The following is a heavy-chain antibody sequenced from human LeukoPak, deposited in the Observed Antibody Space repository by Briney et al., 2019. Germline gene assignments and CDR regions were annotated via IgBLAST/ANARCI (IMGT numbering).Heavy chain of an antibody. Sequence: PGGSLRLSCAASGFTVSSNDMNWVRQAPGKGLEWVSSISSSSSYIYYADSVKGRFTISRDNAKNSLYLQMNSLRAEDTAVYYCARTSIAARPGYFDYWGQGTLVTVSS. V-gene: IGHV3-21*01. J-gene: IGHJ4*02. D-gene: IGHD6-6*01. CDR2: ISSSSSYI. CDR1: GFTVSSND. CDR3: ARTSIAARPGYFDY.